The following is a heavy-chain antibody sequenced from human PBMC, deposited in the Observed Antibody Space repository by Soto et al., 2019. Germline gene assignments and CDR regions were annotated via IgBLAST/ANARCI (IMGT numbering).Heavy chain of an antibody. CDR2: INDSGRT. Sequence: PSETLSLTCSVSGGSVTSDSYYWNWIRQPPGKGLEWIGYINDSGRTNYNTALRTRVNILVDKSKNQFSLRLNSVTATDTAVYYCARARGYSCYDLIWGQGTLVTVYS. D-gene: IGHD5-12*01. V-gene: IGHV4-61*01. CDR1: GGSVTSDSYY. CDR3: ARARGYSCYDLI. J-gene: IGHJ4*02.